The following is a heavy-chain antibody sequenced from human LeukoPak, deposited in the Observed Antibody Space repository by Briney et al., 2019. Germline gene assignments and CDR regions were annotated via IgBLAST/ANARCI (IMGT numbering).Heavy chain of an antibody. D-gene: IGHD4-23*01. Sequence: SETLSLTCAVSGGSISSNNWWSWVRQPPEKGLEWIGEIFHSGGTNYNPSLKSRVTISVDKPKNQFSLKLSSVTAADTAVYYCARAKRWGYYYMDVWGKGTTVTVSS. J-gene: IGHJ6*03. CDR3: ARAKRWGYYYMDV. CDR1: GGSISSNNW. CDR2: IFHSGGT. V-gene: IGHV4-4*02.